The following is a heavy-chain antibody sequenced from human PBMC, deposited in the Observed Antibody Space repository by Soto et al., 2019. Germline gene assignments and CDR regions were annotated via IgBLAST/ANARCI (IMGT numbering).Heavy chain of an antibody. CDR3: SREPKVTVIRSDY. D-gene: IGHD2-21*02. CDR1: GFTFSSHA. J-gene: IGHJ4*02. Sequence: QVQLVQSGGGVVQTGTSLILSCVGSGFTFSSHAMHWVRHIPGKGLEWVATISNDGSNKHYPDSVQGRFTVSRDNSGNNLFLHMNSLSGEDTAIYYCSREPKVTVIRSDYWGQGSLVTVSS. CDR2: ISNDGSNK. V-gene: IGHV3-30-3*01.